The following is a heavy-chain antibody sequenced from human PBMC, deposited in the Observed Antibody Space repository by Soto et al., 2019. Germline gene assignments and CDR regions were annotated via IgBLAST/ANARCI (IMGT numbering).Heavy chain of an antibody. V-gene: IGHV1-3*01. Sequence: GASVKVSCKASGYTFTSYAMHWVRQAPGQRLEWMGWINAGNGNTKYSQKFQGRVTITRDTSASTAYMELSSLRSEDTAVYYCARDPYSSGLSGVVAAFDIWGHGTMVTVS. J-gene: IGHJ3*02. D-gene: IGHD6-19*01. CDR1: GYTFTSYA. CDR3: ARDPYSSGLSGVVAAFDI. CDR2: INAGNGNT.